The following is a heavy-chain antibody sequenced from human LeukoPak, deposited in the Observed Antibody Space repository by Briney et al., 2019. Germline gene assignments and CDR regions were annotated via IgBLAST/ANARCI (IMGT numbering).Heavy chain of an antibody. J-gene: IGHJ4*02. V-gene: IGHV3-7*01. CDR3: ARPMNWFGESPVDS. D-gene: IGHD3-10*01. CDR1: GFTFTGYW. CDR2: IKQDGSEK. Sequence: GGSLRLSCAASGFTFTGYWMSWVRQAPGKGLEWVANIKQDGSEKYYVDSVKGRFTISRDNAKNLVYLQMNSLRAEDTAVYYCARPMNWFGESPVDSWGQGTLVTVSS.